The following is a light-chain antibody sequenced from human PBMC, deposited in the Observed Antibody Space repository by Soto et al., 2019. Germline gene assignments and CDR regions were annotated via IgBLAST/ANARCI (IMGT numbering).Light chain of an antibody. CDR3: QQYNSYSEA. CDR1: QSISNW. CDR2: KAS. Sequence: IKMKLSPSALSASVQDRGTIACRASQSISNWLAWYQQRPGKAPKLLIYKASNLESGVPSRFSGSGSGTEFTLIISSLQPDDFATYYCQQYNSYSEAFGQGTKVDIK. J-gene: IGKJ1*01. V-gene: IGKV1-5*03.